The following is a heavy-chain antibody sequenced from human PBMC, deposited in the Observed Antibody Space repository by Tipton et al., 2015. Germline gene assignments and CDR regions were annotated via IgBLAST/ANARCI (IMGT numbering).Heavy chain of an antibody. V-gene: IGHV4-34*01. D-gene: IGHD4-23*01. Sequence: TLSLTCAVYGGSFSDYYWSWIRRSPGKGLEWIGEINHGGSTNYNPSLKSRVTISVDTSKTQFSLKMSSVTASDTAVYYCARARGRHGGLFDSWGQGTLVTVSS. J-gene: IGHJ4*02. CDR1: GGSFSDYY. CDR3: ARARGRHGGLFDS. CDR2: INHGGST.